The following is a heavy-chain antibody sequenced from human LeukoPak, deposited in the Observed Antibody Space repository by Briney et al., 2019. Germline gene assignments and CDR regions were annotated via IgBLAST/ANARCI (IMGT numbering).Heavy chain of an antibody. Sequence: SETLSLTCTVSGASISDYYWSWIWQPPGGGLEWIGYIYYTGSTNYNPSLRSRVTMSVDTSKNQFSLKLTSVTAADTAVYYCARNRWLDFWGQGTLVTVSS. CDR3: ARNRWLDF. J-gene: IGHJ4*02. CDR1: GASISDYY. V-gene: IGHV4-59*01. D-gene: IGHD5-24*01. CDR2: IYYTGST.